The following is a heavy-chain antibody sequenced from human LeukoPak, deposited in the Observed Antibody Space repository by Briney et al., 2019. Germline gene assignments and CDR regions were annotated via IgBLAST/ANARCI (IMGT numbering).Heavy chain of an antibody. CDR2: IKSKTDGGTT. CDR1: GLTLSNAW. D-gene: IGHD6-13*01. CDR3: TAAGIAWSYYYAMDV. J-gene: IGHJ6*02. Sequence: PGGSLRLSCAASGLTLSNAWMSWVGQAPGKGLEWVGRIKSKTDGGTTDYAEPVKGRFTISRDDSKNTLYLQMHSLQGQRTDVYYCTAAGIAWSYYYAMDVCGQGTTVTVSS. V-gene: IGHV3-15*01.